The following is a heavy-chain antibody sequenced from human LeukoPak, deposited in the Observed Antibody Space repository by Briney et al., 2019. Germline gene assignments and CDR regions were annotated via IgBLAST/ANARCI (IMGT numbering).Heavy chain of an antibody. CDR3: ARGTGEGYSYGRYYFDY. Sequence: GASVKVSCKASGGTFTGYYMHWVRQAPGQGLEWMGWINPNSGGTNYAQKFQGRVTMTRDTSISTAYMELSRLRFDDTAVYYCARGTGEGYSYGRYYFDYWGQGTLVTVSS. CDR1: GGTFTGYY. J-gene: IGHJ4*02. CDR2: INPNSGGT. D-gene: IGHD5-18*01. V-gene: IGHV1-2*02.